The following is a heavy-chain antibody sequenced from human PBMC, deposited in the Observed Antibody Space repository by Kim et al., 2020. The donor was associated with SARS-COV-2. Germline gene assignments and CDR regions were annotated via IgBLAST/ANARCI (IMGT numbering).Heavy chain of an antibody. CDR3: TTGRRLYSNGWPFDY. Sequence: GGSLRLSCAASGFTFSNAWMSWVRQAPGKGLEWVGRIKSKTDGGTTDYAAPVKGRFTISRDDSKNTLYLQMNSLKTEDTAVYYCTTGRRLYSNGWPFDYWGQGTLVTVSS. V-gene: IGHV3-15*01. J-gene: IGHJ4*02. CDR2: IKSKTDGGTT. D-gene: IGHD6-19*01. CDR1: GFTFSNAW.